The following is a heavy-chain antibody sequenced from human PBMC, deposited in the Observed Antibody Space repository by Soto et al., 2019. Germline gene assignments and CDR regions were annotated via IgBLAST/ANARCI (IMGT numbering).Heavy chain of an antibody. CDR2: ISWKSGSI. Sequence: EVQLVESGGGWVQPGRSLRLSCAASGFTFENYAMHWVRQGPGKGLEWVAGISWKSGSIAYADSVRGRFTISGDNAKNSLYLQMNSLRPEDTALYYCAKDKVYSNYQYYFASWGQGTLVTGSS. J-gene: IGHJ4*02. CDR1: GFTFENYA. V-gene: IGHV3-9*01. D-gene: IGHD4-4*01. CDR3: AKDKVYSNYQYYFAS.